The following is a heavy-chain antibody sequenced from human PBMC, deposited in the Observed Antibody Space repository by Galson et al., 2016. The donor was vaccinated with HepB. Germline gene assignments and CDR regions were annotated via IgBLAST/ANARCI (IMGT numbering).Heavy chain of an antibody. CDR1: GFTFNLYA. V-gene: IGHV3-30*03. CDR3: ARDLGYSSGWGDY. J-gene: IGHJ4*02. Sequence: SLRLSCAASGFTFNLYAMHWVRQSPGRGLEWLAFISYDGTYKYYADSVRGRFTVSRDNSNHTLYLHMDSLRAEDTARYYCARDLGYSSGWGDYWGQGTLVTVSS. CDR2: ISYDGTYK. D-gene: IGHD6-25*01.